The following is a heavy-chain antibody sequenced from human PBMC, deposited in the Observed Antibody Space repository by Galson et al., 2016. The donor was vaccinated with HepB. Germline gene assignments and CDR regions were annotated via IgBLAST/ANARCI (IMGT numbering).Heavy chain of an antibody. CDR2: MSDSDDI. V-gene: IGHV3-23*01. CDR3: AKDKRGHGSAWYWYFDY. Sequence: SLRLSCAASGFTFSSYAMAWVRQAPGKGLEWVSGMSDSDDIYYSPTVKGRFTISRDNSKNTVFLQLTSLRAKDTAVYYCAKDKRGHGSAWYWYFDYWGPGTLVSVSS. D-gene: IGHD6-13*01. J-gene: IGHJ4*02. CDR1: GFTFSSYA.